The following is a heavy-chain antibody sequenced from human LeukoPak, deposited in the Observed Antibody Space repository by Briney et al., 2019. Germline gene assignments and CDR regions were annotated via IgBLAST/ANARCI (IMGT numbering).Heavy chain of an antibody. Sequence: LGESLKISCKGSGYSFTSYWIGWVRQMPGKGLEWMGIIYPGHSDTRYSPSFQGQVTISADKSISTAYLQWSSLKASDTAVYYCARHNYHQRERTPTDSFVHYYMDVWGKGTTVTISS. CDR3: ARHNYHQRERTPTDSFVHYYMDV. CDR2: IYPGHSDT. J-gene: IGHJ6*03. D-gene: IGHD2-2*01. V-gene: IGHV5-51*01. CDR1: GYSFTSYW.